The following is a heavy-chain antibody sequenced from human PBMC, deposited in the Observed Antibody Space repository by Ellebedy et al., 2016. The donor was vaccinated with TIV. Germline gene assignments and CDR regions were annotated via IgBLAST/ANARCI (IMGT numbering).Heavy chain of an antibody. CDR2: IVVGSGNT. V-gene: IGHV1-58*01. J-gene: IGHJ4*02. CDR1: GFTFTSSA. CDR3: AADRRGVEDAEG. D-gene: IGHD3-10*01. Sequence: SVKVSCXASGFTFTSSAVQWVRQARGQRLEWIGWIVVGSGNTNYAQKFQERVTITRDMSTSTAYMELSSLRSEDTAVYYCAADRRGVEDAEGWGQGTLVTVSS.